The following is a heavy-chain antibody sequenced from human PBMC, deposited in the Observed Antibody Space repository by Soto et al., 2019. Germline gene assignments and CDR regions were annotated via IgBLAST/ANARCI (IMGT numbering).Heavy chain of an antibody. CDR2: INAGNGNT. CDR3: ARDDSFRYAFDI. CDR1: GYTFTSYA. J-gene: IGHJ3*02. D-gene: IGHD1-1*01. V-gene: IGHV1-3*01. Sequence: VASVKVSCKASGYTFTSYAMHWVRQAPGQRLEWMGWINAGNGNTKYSQKFQGRVTITRDTSASTAYMELSSLISEDTAVYYCARDDSFRYAFDIWGQGTMVTVSS.